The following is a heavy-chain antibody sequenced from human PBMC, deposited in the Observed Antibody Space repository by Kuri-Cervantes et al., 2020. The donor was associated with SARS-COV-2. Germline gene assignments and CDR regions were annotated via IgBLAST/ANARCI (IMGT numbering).Heavy chain of an antibody. CDR3: ARASGYDFWSGYNYYYYYMDV. CDR2: ISSSSSYI. Sequence: GESLKISCAASGFTFDDYGMNWVRQAPGKGLEWVSSISSSSSYIYYADSVKGRFTISRDNAKNSLYLQMNSLRAEDTAVYYCARASGYDFWSGYNYYYYYMDVWGKGTTVTVSS. D-gene: IGHD3-3*01. CDR1: GFTFDDYG. J-gene: IGHJ6*03. V-gene: IGHV3-21*01.